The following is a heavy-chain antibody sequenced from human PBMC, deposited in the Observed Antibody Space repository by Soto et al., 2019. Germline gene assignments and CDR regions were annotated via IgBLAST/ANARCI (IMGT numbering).Heavy chain of an antibody. V-gene: IGHV1-3*05. J-gene: IGHJ6*02. Sequence: QVQLVQSGAEEKQPGASVRVSCKASGYAFSSYAMHWVRQAPGQRLEWMGWINIGSGNTEYSQNFQDRITITRDTSGSTVYMALSSLRSEDTAVYYCARDGGDCGYRLTYYYYIGMDVWGQGTTVTVSS. CDR2: INIGSGNT. CDR1: GYAFSSYA. CDR3: ARDGGDCGYRLTYYYYIGMDV. D-gene: IGHD2-21*02.